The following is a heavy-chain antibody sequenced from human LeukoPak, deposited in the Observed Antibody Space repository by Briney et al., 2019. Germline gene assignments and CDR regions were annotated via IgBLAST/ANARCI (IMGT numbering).Heavy chain of an antibody. D-gene: IGHD6-19*01. CDR3: AKVSSGGWFPHY. CDR2: ITTGGATT. Sequence: GGSLRPSCAASGFTFSSSAMSWVRQAPGKGLEWVSAITTGGATTFYADDLKGRFTISRDNSDNTLYLQVNSLRPEDTAVYYCAKVSSGGWFPHYWGQGTLVTVSS. V-gene: IGHV3-23*01. CDR1: GFTFSSSA. J-gene: IGHJ4*02.